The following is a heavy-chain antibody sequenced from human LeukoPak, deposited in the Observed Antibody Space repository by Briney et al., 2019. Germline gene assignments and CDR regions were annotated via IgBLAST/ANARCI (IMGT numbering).Heavy chain of an antibody. D-gene: IGHD6-19*01. J-gene: IGHJ4*02. CDR2: ISYDGSNK. Sequence: PGGSLRLSCAASGFTFSSYAMHWVRQAPGKGLEWVAVISYDGSNKYYADSVKGRFTISRDNSKNTLYLQMNSLRAEDTAVYYCARVSGEAVAGTHFDYWGQGTLVTVSS. CDR3: ARVSGEAVAGTHFDY. V-gene: IGHV3-30*04. CDR1: GFTFSSYA.